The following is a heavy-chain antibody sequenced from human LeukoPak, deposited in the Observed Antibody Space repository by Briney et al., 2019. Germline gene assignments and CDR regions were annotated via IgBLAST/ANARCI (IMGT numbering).Heavy chain of an antibody. D-gene: IGHD2-2*01. CDR1: GFTFDDYT. CDR3: AKGVLGDIVVVPAAVGAFDI. CDR2: ISWDGGST. V-gene: IGHV3-43*01. Sequence: GGSLGLSCAASGFTFDDYTMHWVRQAPGKGLEWVSLISWDGGSTYYADSVKGRFTISRDNSKNSLYLQMNSLRTEDTALYYCAKGVLGDIVVVPAAVGAFDIWGQGTMVTVSS. J-gene: IGHJ3*02.